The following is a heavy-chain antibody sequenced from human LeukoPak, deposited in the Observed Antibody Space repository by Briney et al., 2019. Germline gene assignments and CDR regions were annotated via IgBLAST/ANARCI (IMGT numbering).Heavy chain of an antibody. V-gene: IGHV4-39*07. CDR1: GGSISSYY. D-gene: IGHD3-22*01. CDR2: IYYSGST. J-gene: IGHJ4*02. CDR3: ARVPRYDYDSSGYPDY. Sequence: SETLSLTCTVSGGSISSYYWGWIRQPPGKGLEWIGSIYYSGSTYYNPSLKSRVTISVDTSKNQLSLKLSSVTAADTAVYYCARVPRYDYDSSGYPDYWGQGTLVTVSS.